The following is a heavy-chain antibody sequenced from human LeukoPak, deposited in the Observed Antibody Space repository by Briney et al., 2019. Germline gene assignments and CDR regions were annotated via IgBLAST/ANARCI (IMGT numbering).Heavy chain of an antibody. CDR1: GGSFSGYY. V-gene: IGHV4-34*01. D-gene: IGHD2-2*01. Sequence: KPSETLSLTCAVYGGSFSGYYWSWIRQPPGKGLEWIGEINHSGSTNYNPSLKSRVTISVDTSKNQFSLKLSSETAADTAVYYCARLGCSSTSCLFDYWGQGTLVTVSS. CDR3: ARLGCSSTSCLFDY. J-gene: IGHJ4*02. CDR2: INHSGST.